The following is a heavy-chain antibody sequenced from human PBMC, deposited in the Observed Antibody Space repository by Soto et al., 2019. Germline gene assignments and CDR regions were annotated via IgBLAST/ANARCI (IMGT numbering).Heavy chain of an antibody. CDR1: GGSFSGYY. D-gene: IGHD6-13*01. V-gene: IGHV4-34*01. CDR2: INHSGST. Sequence: SETLSLTCAVYGGSFSGYYWSWIRQPPGKGLEWIGEINHSGSTNYNPSLKSRVTISVDTSKNQFSLKLSSVTAADTAVYYCAGAGIAAAGTDWGYWGQGTLVTVSS. CDR3: AGAGIAAAGTDWGY. J-gene: IGHJ4*02.